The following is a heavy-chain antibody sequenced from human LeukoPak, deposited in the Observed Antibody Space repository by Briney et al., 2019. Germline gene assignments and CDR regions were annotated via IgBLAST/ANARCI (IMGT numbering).Heavy chain of an antibody. CDR2: ISGSGGSP. V-gene: IGHV3-23*01. J-gene: IGHJ3*02. CDR1: GFTFSSYG. D-gene: IGHD6-25*01. Sequence: GGSLRLSCAASGFTFSSYGMNWVRQAPGKGLEWVSTISGSGGSPYYADSVKGRFTISRDNSKNTLYLQMNSLRAEDTAVYYCAKGVGYRFSAFDIWGQGTMVTVSS. CDR3: AKGVGYRFSAFDI.